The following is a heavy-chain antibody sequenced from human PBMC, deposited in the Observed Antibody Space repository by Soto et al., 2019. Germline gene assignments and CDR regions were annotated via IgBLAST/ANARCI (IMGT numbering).Heavy chain of an antibody. Sequence: LSLTCSVSGDSISNLDYFWAWIRQPPGQALEYIGYIYKSTTTYYNPSFESRVAISLDTSKSQFSLNVTSVTAADTAVYFCARGRYCLTGRCFPNWFDSWGQGTLVTVS. CDR3: ARGRYCLTGRCFPNWFDS. CDR2: IYKSTTT. J-gene: IGHJ5*01. CDR1: GDSISNLDYF. V-gene: IGHV4-30-4*01. D-gene: IGHD2-15*01.